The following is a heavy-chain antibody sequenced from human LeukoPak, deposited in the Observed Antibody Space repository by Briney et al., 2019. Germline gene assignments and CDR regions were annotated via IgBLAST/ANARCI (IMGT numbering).Heavy chain of an antibody. D-gene: IGHD2-2*01. Sequence: PGRSLRLSCAASGFTFSSYAMHWVRQAPGKGLEWVAVISYDGSNKYYADSVKGRFTISRDNSKNTLYLQMNSLRAEDTAVYYCAREYGYCSSTSCPLDYWGQGTLVTVSS. V-gene: IGHV3-30-3*01. J-gene: IGHJ4*02. CDR3: AREYGYCSSTSCPLDY. CDR1: GFTFSSYA. CDR2: ISYDGSNK.